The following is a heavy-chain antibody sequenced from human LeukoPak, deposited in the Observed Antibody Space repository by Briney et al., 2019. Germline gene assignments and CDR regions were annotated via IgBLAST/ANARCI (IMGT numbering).Heavy chain of an antibody. D-gene: IGHD1-26*01. Sequence: GGSLRLSCAASGFTFSSYSMNWVRQAPGKGLEWVSYISSSSSTIYYADSVKGRFTISRDNAKNSLYLQMNSLRAEDTAVYYCAREKLIVGATRGRLIDYWGQGTLVTVSS. J-gene: IGHJ4*02. V-gene: IGHV3-48*01. CDR3: AREKLIVGATRGRLIDY. CDR2: ISSSSSTI. CDR1: GFTFSSYS.